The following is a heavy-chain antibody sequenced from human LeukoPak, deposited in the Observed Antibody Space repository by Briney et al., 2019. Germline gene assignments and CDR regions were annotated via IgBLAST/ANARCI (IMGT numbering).Heavy chain of an antibody. J-gene: IGHJ4*02. CDR3: TRVIVAVPGYFDYFDF. Sequence: PGGSLRLSCAASGFTFSSYWMHWVRQAPGKGLVWVSRINSDGSSTSYADSVKGRFTISRDNAKNTLYLQMNSLRAEDTAVYYCTRVIVAVPGYFDYFDFWGQGVLVTVSS. CDR1: GFTFSSYW. V-gene: IGHV3-74*01. D-gene: IGHD6-19*01. CDR2: INSDGSST.